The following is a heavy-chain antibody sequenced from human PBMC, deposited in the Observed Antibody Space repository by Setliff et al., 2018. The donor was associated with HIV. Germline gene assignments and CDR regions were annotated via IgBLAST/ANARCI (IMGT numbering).Heavy chain of an antibody. CDR1: DDPISSYY. D-gene: IGHD6-13*01. V-gene: IGHV4-4*07. Sequence: SETLSLTCYVTDDPISSYYWSWVRQPAGKGLEWIGRLYVSGDTNYNPSLKSRVTMSLDTSKNQFSLKLRSVTAADTAVYYCARVVWMAAAGTIDYYYYGMDIWGQGTTVTVS. CDR2: LYVSGDT. CDR3: ARVVWMAAAGTIDYYYYGMDI. J-gene: IGHJ6*02.